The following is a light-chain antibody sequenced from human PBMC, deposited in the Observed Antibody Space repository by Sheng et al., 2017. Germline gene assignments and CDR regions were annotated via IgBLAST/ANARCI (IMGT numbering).Light chain of an antibody. CDR1: TSDVGSYDL. V-gene: IGLV2-23*01. CDR2: EGS. J-gene: IGLJ3*02. CDR3: CSFAGRSSWV. Sequence: QSALTQPASVSGSPGQSITISCTCTTSDVGSYDLVSWYQQHPGKAPKVLIYEGSKRPSGVSDRFSGSKSGKTASLTISGLQAEDEADYYCCSFAGRSSWVFGGGTKVTVL.